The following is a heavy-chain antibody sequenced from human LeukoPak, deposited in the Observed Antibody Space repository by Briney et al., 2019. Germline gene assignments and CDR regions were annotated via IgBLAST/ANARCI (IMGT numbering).Heavy chain of an antibody. D-gene: IGHD3-22*01. Sequence: GGSLRLSCTASGFTFGDYAMSWVRQAPGKGLEWVGFIRSKAYGGATEYAASVKGRFTISRDDSKSIAYLQMNSLKTEDTAVYYCTRDPDYYDSSGYLHYYYYGMDVWGQGTTVTVSS. J-gene: IGHJ6*02. CDR2: IRSKAYGGAT. V-gene: IGHV3-49*04. CDR3: TRDPDYYDSSGYLHYYYYGMDV. CDR1: GFTFGDYA.